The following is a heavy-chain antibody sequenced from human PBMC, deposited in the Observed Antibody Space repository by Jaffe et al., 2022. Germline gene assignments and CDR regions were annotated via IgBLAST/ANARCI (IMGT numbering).Heavy chain of an antibody. Sequence: QVQLVQSGAEVKKPGSSVKVSCKASGGTFSSYTISWVRQAPGQGLEWMGRIIPILGIANYAQKFQGRVTITADKSTSTAYMELSSLRSEDTAVYYCARDLYCSGGSCYDWTDISHIYFDYWGQGTLVTVSS. CDR1: GGTFSSYT. J-gene: IGHJ4*02. D-gene: IGHD2-15*01. V-gene: IGHV1-69*02. CDR2: IIPILGIA. CDR3: ARDLYCSGGSCYDWTDISHIYFDY.